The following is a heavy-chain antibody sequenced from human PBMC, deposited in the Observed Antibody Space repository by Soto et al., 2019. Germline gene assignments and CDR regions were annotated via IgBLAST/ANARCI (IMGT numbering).Heavy chain of an antibody. J-gene: IGHJ5*02. CDR1: TFTFNNHW. D-gene: IGHD7-27*01. V-gene: IGHV3-74*01. CDR2: ISPDGSTT. CDR3: AGGFNPHSNKTEEGWQGGWFDP. Sequence: EVRLVESGGGLVQPGGSLRLSCAASTFTFNNHWMHWVRQAPGKGLVWVSRISPDGSTTTYADSVKGRFTISRDNAKNTLYLEMNSLRVEDTAVYYCAGGFNPHSNKTEEGWQGGWFDPWGQGTLVTVSS.